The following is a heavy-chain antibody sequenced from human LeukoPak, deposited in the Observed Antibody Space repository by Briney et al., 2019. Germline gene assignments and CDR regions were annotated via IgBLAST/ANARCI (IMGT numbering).Heavy chain of an antibody. Sequence: KSSETLSLTCTVSGGSISSYYWSWIQQPPGKGLEWMGYIYYSGSTNYNPSLKSRVTISVDTSKNQFSLKLSSVTAADTALYYCARGGWYYYDSNGYYLIDNWGQGTLVTVSS. V-gene: IGHV4-59*01. CDR2: IYYSGST. D-gene: IGHD3-22*01. CDR3: ARGGWYYYDSNGYYLIDN. J-gene: IGHJ4*02. CDR1: GGSISSYY.